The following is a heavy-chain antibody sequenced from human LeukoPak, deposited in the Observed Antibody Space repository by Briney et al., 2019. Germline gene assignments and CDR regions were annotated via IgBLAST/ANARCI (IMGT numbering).Heavy chain of an antibody. CDR2: TNHSGST. CDR3: ARMGITMVRGAPYGMDV. Sequence: SETLSLTCAVYGGSFSGYYWSWIRQPPGKGLEWIGETNHSGSTNYNPSLKSRVTISVDTSKNQFSLKLSSVTAADTAVYYCARMGITMVRGAPYGMDVWGQGTTVTVSS. CDR1: GGSFSGYY. D-gene: IGHD3-10*01. V-gene: IGHV4-34*01. J-gene: IGHJ6*02.